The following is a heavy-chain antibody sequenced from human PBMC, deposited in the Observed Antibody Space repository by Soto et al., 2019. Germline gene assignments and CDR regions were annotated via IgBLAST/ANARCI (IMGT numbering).Heavy chain of an antibody. V-gene: IGHV3-30*18. Sequence: GGSLRLSCAVSGFTFNSYGMHWVRQAPGKGLEWVALISWDGSNKYYADSVKGRFTISRDDSMNTLYLQINSLRTEDAAVYYCAKDRPVRARSGSLSSWGQGTLVTVSS. J-gene: IGHJ5*02. CDR2: ISWDGSNK. CDR3: AKDRPVRARSGSLSS. D-gene: IGHD1-26*01. CDR1: GFTFNSYG.